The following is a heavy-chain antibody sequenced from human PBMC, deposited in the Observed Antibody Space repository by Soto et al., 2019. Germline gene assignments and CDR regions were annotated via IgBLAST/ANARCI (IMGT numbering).Heavy chain of an antibody. Sequence: GGYLRLSCAASGFTFSSCAMTWVRQAPGKGLEWVSAISGSGGSTYYAESVKGRFTISRDNSKSTVYLHMNSLRAEDTAVYYCWKNLKGDTITWSHPAPKGGHDYGVGVGGQGTTDAVSS. D-gene: IGHD4-17*01. CDR1: GFTFSSCA. V-gene: IGHV3-23*01. J-gene: IGHJ6*02. CDR2: ISGSGGST. CDR3: WKNLKGDTITWSHPAPKGGHDYGVGV.